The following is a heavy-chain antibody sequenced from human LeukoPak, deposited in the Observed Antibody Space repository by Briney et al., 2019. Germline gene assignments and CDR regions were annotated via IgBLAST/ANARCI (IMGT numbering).Heavy chain of an antibody. V-gene: IGHV4-59*01. J-gene: IGHJ4*02. CDR1: GGYLRVYH. CDR2: IYNDGST. CDR3: ARYTAMVPFDY. D-gene: IGHD5-18*01. Sequence: PSETLSLTCCVSGGYLRVYHWSWIRQPPGEGLEWIGIIYNDGSTNYNPSLKSRVTISVDTSKNQFSLKLRSATAADTAVYYCARYTAMVPFDYWGQGTLVTVSS.